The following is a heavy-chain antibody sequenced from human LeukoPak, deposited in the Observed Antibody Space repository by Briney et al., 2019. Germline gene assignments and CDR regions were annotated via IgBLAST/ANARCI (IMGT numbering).Heavy chain of an antibody. CDR3: ARDLGPIDF. V-gene: IGHV3-48*02. Sequence: GGSLRLSCEASGFTFSSRSMNWVRRAPGKGLEWISYISWSSSAIYYADSVKGRFTISRDNAKNSVYLQMSSLRDEDTAVYYCARDLGPIDFWGQGTLVTVSS. J-gene: IGHJ4*02. CDR2: ISWSSSAI. CDR1: GFTFSSRS. D-gene: IGHD3/OR15-3a*01.